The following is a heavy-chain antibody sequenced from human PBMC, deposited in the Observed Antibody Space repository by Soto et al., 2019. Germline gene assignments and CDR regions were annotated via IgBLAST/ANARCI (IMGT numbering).Heavy chain of an antibody. V-gene: IGHV3-30*18. CDR1: GFTFSSYG. Sequence: PGGSLRLSCAASGFTFSSYGMHWVRQAPGKGLEWVAVISYDGSNKYYADSVKGRFTISRDNSKNTLYLQMNSLRAEDTAVYYCAKDALSLKYFDYWGQGTLVTVSS. CDR3: AKDALSLKYFDY. D-gene: IGHD3-16*02. J-gene: IGHJ4*02. CDR2: ISYDGSNK.